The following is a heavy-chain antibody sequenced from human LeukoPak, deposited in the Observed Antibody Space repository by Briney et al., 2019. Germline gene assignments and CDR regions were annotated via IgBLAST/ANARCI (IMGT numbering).Heavy chain of an antibody. CDR1: GYTFTDNY. CDR2: IDPKSGGT. CDR3: ARWRGYSSGWSGPFDD. Sequence: ASVKVSCKASGYTFTDNYMHWVRQAPGQGLEWMGWIDPKSGGTNSAQRLQGRVTMTRDTSITTGYMELSSLTPDDTAIYYCARWRGYSSGWSGPFDDWGQGALVTVSS. J-gene: IGHJ4*02. V-gene: IGHV1-2*02. D-gene: IGHD6-19*01.